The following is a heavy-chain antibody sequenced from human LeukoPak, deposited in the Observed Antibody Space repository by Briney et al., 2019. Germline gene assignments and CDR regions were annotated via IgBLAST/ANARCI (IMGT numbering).Heavy chain of an antibody. CDR1: GGSISSGSYY. D-gene: IGHD3-22*01. CDR3: ARGWLVTPGPYYMDV. Sequence: SETLSLTCTVSGGSISSGSYYWSWIRQPAGKGLEWIGRIYTSGSTNYNPSLKSRVTISVDTSKNQFSLKLSSVTAADTAVYYCARGWLVTPGPYYMDVWGKGTTVTVSS. V-gene: IGHV4-61*02. CDR2: IYTSGST. J-gene: IGHJ6*03.